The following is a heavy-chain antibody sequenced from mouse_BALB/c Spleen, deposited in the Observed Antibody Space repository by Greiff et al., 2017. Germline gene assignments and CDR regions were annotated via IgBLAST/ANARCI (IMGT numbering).Heavy chain of an antibody. CDR1: GFTFSSYG. J-gene: IGHJ4*01. CDR2: ISSGGSYT. CDR3: ARREGYGNYHYAMDY. Sequence: EVHLVESGGDLVKPGGSLKLSCAASGFTFSSYGMSWVRQTPDKRLEWVATISSGGSYTYYPDSVKGRFTISRDNAKNTLYLQMSSLKSEDTAMYYCARREGYGNYHYAMDYWGQGTSVTVSS. D-gene: IGHD2-1*01. V-gene: IGHV5-6*01.